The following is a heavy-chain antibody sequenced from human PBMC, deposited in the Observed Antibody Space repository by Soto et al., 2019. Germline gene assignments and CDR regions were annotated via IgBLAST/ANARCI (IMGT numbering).Heavy chain of an antibody. D-gene: IGHD3-3*01. V-gene: IGHV3-21*01. Sequence: GGSLRLSCAASGFTFSSYSMNWVRQAPGKGLEWVSSISSSSSSYIYYADSVKGRFTISRDNAKNSLYLQMNSLRAEDTAVYYCARAERFLEWFNWFDPWGQGTLVTVSS. CDR1: GFTFSSYS. CDR3: ARAERFLEWFNWFDP. J-gene: IGHJ5*02. CDR2: ISSSSSSYI.